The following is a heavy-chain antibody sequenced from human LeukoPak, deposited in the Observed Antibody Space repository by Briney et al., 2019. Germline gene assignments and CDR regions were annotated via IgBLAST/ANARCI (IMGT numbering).Heavy chain of an antibody. CDR1: GFTFSSYA. J-gene: IGHJ4*02. CDR3: ARMGYDILTGYYY. D-gene: IGHD3-9*01. CDR2: ISGSGGST. Sequence: PGGSLRLSCAASGFTFSSYAMSWVRQAPGKGLEWVSAISGSGGSTYYADSVKGRFTISRDNSKNTLYLQMNSLGAEDTAVYYCARMGYDILTGYYYWGQGTLVTVSS. V-gene: IGHV3-23*01.